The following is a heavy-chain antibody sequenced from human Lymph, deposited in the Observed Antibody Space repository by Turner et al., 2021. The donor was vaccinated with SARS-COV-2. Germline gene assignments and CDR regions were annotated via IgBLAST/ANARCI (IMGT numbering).Heavy chain of an antibody. V-gene: IGHV1-69*10. J-gene: IGHJ6*02. CDR3: ARIAAPGMGGGVHYYYYAMDV. CDR2: INRLLAMA. D-gene: IGHD6-13*01. CDR1: GGPFSSSA. Sequence: QVQLVQSGAEVKKPGSSVKVSCKASGGPFSSSAISWVRQAPGQGLGRMGGINRLLAMAKKAKKFHGRVTLTGDKTTGTAYRELSTLRSEETAVNFSARIAAPGMGGGVHYYYYAMDVWGQGTTVTVSS.